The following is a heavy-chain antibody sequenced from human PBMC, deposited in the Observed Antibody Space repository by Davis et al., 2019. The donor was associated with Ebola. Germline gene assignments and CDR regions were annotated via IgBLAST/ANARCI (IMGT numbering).Heavy chain of an antibody. CDR3: AGLGYSTYY. CDR2: IFYSGDT. J-gene: IGHJ4*02. V-gene: IGHV4-39*01. CDR1: SGSIYSNTYY. D-gene: IGHD5-12*01. Sequence: MPSETLSLTCTVSSGSIYSNTYYWGWIRQPPGKGLGWIGIIFYSGDTYYNPSLKSRVTISVDTSKNQFSLKLSSVTASDTAKYYCAGLGYSTYYWGQGTLVIVSS.